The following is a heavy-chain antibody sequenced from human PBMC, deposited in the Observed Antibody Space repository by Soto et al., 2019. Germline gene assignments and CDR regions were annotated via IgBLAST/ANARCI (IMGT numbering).Heavy chain of an antibody. J-gene: IGHJ4*02. V-gene: IGHV1-3*01. CDR1: GYTFNSYA. CDR2: INAGNGNT. CDR3: ARDIRIAAAGSFGY. Sequence: ASVEVSCKASGYTFNSYAMHWVRQAPGQRLEWMGWINAGNGNTKYSQKFQGRVTITRDTSASTAYMELSSLRSEDTAVYYCARDIRIAAAGSFGYWGQGTLVTVSS. D-gene: IGHD6-13*01.